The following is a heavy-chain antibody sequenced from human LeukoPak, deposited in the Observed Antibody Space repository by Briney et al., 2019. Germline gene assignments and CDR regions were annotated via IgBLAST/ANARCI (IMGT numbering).Heavy chain of an antibody. D-gene: IGHD5-12*01. J-gene: IGHJ4*02. CDR3: ARGHLYDYSTTSYYFDY. V-gene: IGHV5-51*01. CDR1: GYTFASYW. Sequence: GESLKISCKGSGYTFASYWIGWVRQMPGKGLEWMGIIYPGDSDTRYSPSFQGQVTISADKSISTAYLQWSSLKASDTAMYYCARGHLYDYSTTSYYFDYWGQGTLVTVSS. CDR2: IYPGDSDT.